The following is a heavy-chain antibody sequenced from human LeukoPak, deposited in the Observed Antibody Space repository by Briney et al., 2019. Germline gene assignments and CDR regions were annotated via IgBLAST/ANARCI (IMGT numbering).Heavy chain of an antibody. Sequence: ASAKVSCKASGYTFTGYYMHWVRQAPGQGLEWMGWINPNSGGTNYAQKFQGRVTMTRDTSISTAYMELSRLRSDDTAVYYCARDIVVVPAAPDAFDIWGQGTMVTVSS. D-gene: IGHD2-2*01. CDR1: GYTFTGYY. V-gene: IGHV1-2*02. CDR2: INPNSGGT. CDR3: ARDIVVVPAAPDAFDI. J-gene: IGHJ3*02.